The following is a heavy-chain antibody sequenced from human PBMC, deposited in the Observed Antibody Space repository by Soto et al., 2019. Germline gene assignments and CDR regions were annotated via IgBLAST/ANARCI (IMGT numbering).Heavy chain of an antibody. J-gene: IGHJ5*01. D-gene: IGHD7-27*01. CDR3: TRYWGPPVTHGYDS. CDR2: IYSSGDT. CDR1: GGSVTSGGYY. V-gene: IGHV4-31*03. Sequence: QVQLQESGPGLVRPSQTLSLTCTVSGGSVTSGGYYWSWIRHCPGKGLEWIGYIYSSGDTNYNPSLNMRVAMGVDTSKNQFALQFTSVTVADTAIYYCTRYWGPPVTHGYDSWGQGILVTVSS.